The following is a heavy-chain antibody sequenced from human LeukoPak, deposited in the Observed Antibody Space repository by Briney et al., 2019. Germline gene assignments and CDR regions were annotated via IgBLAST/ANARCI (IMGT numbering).Heavy chain of an antibody. CDR3: TRESGSYHGNDY. CDR2: INPNNGGT. D-gene: IGHD1-26*01. J-gene: IGHJ4*02. CDR1: GYTFTGYY. Sequence: ASVKVSCKASGYTFTGYYMHWVRQAPGQGLEWMGRINPNNGGTNYAQKFQGRVTKTGDTSISTAYMELNSLRSDDTAVYYCTRESGSYHGNDYWGQGTLVTVSS. V-gene: IGHV1-2*06.